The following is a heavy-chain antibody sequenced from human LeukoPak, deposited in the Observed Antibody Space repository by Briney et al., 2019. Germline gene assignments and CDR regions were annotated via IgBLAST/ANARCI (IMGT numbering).Heavy chain of an antibody. V-gene: IGHV4-59*12. CDR1: GGSISGYY. CDR3: ARDDNLYSSG. CDR2: IYYSGST. J-gene: IGHJ4*02. Sequence: SETLSLTCTVSGGSISGYYWSWIRQPPGKGLEWIGYIYYSGSTNYNPSLKSRVTISVDTSKNQFSLKLSSVTAADTAVYYCARDDNLYSSGWGQGTLVTVSS. D-gene: IGHD6-19*01.